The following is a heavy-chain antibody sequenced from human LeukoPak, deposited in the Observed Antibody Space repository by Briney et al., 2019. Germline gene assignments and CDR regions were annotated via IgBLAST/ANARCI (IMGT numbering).Heavy chain of an antibody. CDR3: ARDLFYDSSGYYAFDY. CDR2: INGGGTIT. D-gene: IGHD3-22*01. CDR1: GFTFSTYW. Sequence: PGGSLRLSCSVSGFTFSTYWMHWVRQAPGKGLVWVSRINGGGTITYYADSVKGRFTISRDNAKNTLYLQMNSLRAEDTAVYYCARDLFYDSSGYYAFDYWGQGTLVTVSS. V-gene: IGHV3-74*01. J-gene: IGHJ4*02.